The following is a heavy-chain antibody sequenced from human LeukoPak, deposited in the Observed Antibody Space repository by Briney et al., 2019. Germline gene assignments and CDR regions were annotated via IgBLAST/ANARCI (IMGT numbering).Heavy chain of an antibody. CDR2: ISNRGIII. D-gene: IGHD4-23*01. CDR1: GFNFSATY. V-gene: IGHV3-11*01. J-gene: IGHJ4*02. Sequence: GGSLRLSCAASGFNFSATYMTWIRQAPGMGLEWVSYISNRGIIINYADSVKGRFTISRDDAKSSLYLHMNNLRTEDTALYYCASGGDYVGIAATFRYWGQGSLVTVSS. CDR3: ASGGDYVGIAATFRY.